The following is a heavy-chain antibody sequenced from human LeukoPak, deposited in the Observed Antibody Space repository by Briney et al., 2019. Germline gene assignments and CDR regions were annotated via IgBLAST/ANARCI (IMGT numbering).Heavy chain of an antibody. J-gene: IGHJ4*02. CDR2: ISSSSSYI. CDR3: ARAPGESGSQTRNFDY. Sequence: GGSLRLSCAASGFTFSSYSMNWVRQAPGKGLEWVSSISSSSSYIYYADALKGRFTISRDNAKNSLYLQMNSLRAEDTAGYYCARAPGESGSQTRNFDYWGQGTLVTVSS. CDR1: GFTFSSYS. V-gene: IGHV3-21*01. D-gene: IGHD2-15*01.